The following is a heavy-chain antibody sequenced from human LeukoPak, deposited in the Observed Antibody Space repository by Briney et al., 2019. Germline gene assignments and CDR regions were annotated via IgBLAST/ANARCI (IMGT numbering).Heavy chain of an antibody. CDR1: GYTFTGYY. J-gene: IGHJ6*03. Sequence: ASVKVSCKASGYTFTGYYMHWVRQAPGQGLEWMGWINPNSGSTNYAQKFQGRVTMTRDTSISTAYMELSRLRSDDTAVYYCASAWGYYDSSGWGYYYMDVWGKGTTVTISS. D-gene: IGHD3-22*01. V-gene: IGHV1-2*02. CDR2: INPNSGST. CDR3: ASAWGYYDSSGWGYYYMDV.